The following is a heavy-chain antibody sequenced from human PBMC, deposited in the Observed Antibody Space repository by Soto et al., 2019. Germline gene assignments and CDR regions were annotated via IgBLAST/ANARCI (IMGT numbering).Heavy chain of an antibody. D-gene: IGHD3-3*01. J-gene: IGHJ4*02. CDR1: GGSISSYY. CDR3: ARGTDYDFWSGPFDY. CDR2: IYYSGST. Sequence: PSETLSLTCTVSGGSISSYYWSWIRQPPGKGLEWIGYIYYSGSTNYNPSLKSRVTISVDTSKNQFSLKLSSVTAADTAVYYCARGTDYDFWSGPFDYWGQGTLVTVS. V-gene: IGHV4-59*01.